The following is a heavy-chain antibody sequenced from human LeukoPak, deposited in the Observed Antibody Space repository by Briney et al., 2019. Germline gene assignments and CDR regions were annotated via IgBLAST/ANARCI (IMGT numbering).Heavy chain of an antibody. CDR3: ARVVISNGQAFDY. CDR2: IYYSGST. Sequence: SETLSLTCTVSGGSISSYYWSWIRQPPGKGLEWIGYIYYSGSTNYNPSLKSRVTISADTSKNQFSLKLSSVTAADTAVYYCARVVISNGQAFDYWGQGTLVTVSS. J-gene: IGHJ4*02. D-gene: IGHD3-10*01. V-gene: IGHV4-59*01. CDR1: GGSISSYY.